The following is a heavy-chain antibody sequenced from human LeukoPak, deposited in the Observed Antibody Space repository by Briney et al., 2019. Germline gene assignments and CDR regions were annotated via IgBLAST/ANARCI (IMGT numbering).Heavy chain of an antibody. CDR2: IYYSGST. Sequence: PSETLSLTCTVSGGSISSGGYYWSWIRQPPGKGLEWIGSIYYSGSTYYNPSLKSRVTISVDTSKNQFSLKLSSVTAADTAVYYCARLVVVPARGWFDPWGQGTLVTVSS. D-gene: IGHD2-2*01. CDR1: GGSISSGGYY. CDR3: ARLVVVPARGWFDP. J-gene: IGHJ5*02. V-gene: IGHV4-39*01.